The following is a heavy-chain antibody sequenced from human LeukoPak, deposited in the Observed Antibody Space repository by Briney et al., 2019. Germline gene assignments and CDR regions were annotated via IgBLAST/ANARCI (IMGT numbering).Heavy chain of an antibody. D-gene: IGHD4-17*01. Sequence: PGGSLRLSCAASGFTFSSYAMHWVRQAPGKGLEWVAVISYDGSNKYYADSVKGRFTISRDNSKNTLYLQMNSLRAEDTAVYYCARDLMTTVFQFDYWGQGTLVTVSS. J-gene: IGHJ4*02. CDR1: GFTFSSYA. CDR3: ARDLMTTVFQFDY. V-gene: IGHV3-30-3*01. CDR2: ISYDGSNK.